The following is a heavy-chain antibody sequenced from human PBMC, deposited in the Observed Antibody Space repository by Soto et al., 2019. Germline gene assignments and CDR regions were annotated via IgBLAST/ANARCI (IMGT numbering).Heavy chain of an antibody. Sequence: PGGSLRLSCAASGFTFRSHWMHWVRQAPGKGLVWVSRISGDGSSTHYADSVKGRFTISRDNAESSLYLQMNSLRDEDTAVYFCARDFGHGYYLDYWGRGTLVTVSS. CDR2: ISGDGSST. J-gene: IGHJ4*02. CDR1: GFTFRSHW. CDR3: ARDFGHGYYLDY. D-gene: IGHD3-3*01. V-gene: IGHV3-74*01.